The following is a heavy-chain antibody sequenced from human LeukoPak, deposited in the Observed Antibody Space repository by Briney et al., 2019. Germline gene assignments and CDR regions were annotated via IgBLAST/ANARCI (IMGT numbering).Heavy chain of an antibody. D-gene: IGHD1-26*01. V-gene: IGHV1-2*02. CDR3: ARVKYSGSFPVGY. CDR2: INPNSGGT. Sequence: AASVKVSCKASGYTFTGYYMHWVRQAPGQGLEWMGWINPNSGGTNYAQKFQGRVTMTRDTSICTAYMELSRLRSDDTAVYYCARVKYSGSFPVGYWGQGTLVTVSS. CDR1: GYTFTGYY. J-gene: IGHJ4*02.